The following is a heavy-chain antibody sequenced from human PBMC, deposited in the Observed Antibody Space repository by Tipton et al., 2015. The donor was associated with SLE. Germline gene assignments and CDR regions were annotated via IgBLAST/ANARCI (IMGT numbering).Heavy chain of an antibody. J-gene: IGHJ6*02. Sequence: TLSLTCAVYGGSFSGYYWSWIRQPPGKGLEWIGSIYHSGTAYYNPSLKSRVTISVDTSKNQISLKLSSVTAADTAVYYCARLSGMDVWGQGTTVTVSS. CDR3: ARLSGMDV. V-gene: IGHV4-34*01. CDR1: GGSFSGYY. CDR2: IYHSGTA.